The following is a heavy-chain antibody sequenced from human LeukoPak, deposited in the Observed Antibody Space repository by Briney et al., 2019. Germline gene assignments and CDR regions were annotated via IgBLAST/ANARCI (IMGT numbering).Heavy chain of an antibody. V-gene: IGHV4-59*08. J-gene: IGHJ6*02. CDR3: ARLGLPSSSWYYYYYGMDV. CDR1: GGSISSYY. D-gene: IGHD6-13*01. CDR2: IYYSGST. Sequence: SETLSLTCTVSGGSISSYYWSWIRQPPGKGLEWIGYIYYSGSTNYNPSLKSRVTISVDTSKNQFSLKLSSVTAADTAVYYCARLGLPSSSWYYYYYGMDVWGQGTTVTVSS.